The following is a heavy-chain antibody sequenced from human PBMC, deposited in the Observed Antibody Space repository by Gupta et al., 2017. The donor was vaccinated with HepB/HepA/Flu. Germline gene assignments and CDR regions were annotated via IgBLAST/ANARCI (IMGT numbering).Heavy chain of an antibody. CDR3: ARGLVVVPAAIRDWFDP. CDR2: INPNSGGT. J-gene: IGHJ5*02. CDR1: GYTFTGYY. D-gene: IGHD2-2*02. Sequence: QVQLVQSGAEVKKPGASVKVSCKASGYTFTGYYMHWVRQAPGQGLEWMGWINPNSGGTNYAQKFQGRVTMTRDTSISTAYMELSRLRSDDTAVYYCARGLVVVPAAIRDWFDPWGQGTLVTVSS. V-gene: IGHV1-2*02.